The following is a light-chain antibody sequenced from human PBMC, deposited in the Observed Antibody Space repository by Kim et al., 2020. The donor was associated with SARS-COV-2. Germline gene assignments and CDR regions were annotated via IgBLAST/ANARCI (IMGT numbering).Light chain of an antibody. V-gene: IGLV6-57*01. J-gene: IGLJ2*01. CDR1: SDSIASNY. CDR2: ENS. Sequence: NFMLTQPDSVSESPGKTVTISCTRSSDSIASNYVQWYQQRPGSSPTTVIYENSQRPSGVPDRFSGSVDSSSNSASLTISGLKTEDEADYYCQSYDSSNVVFGGGTQLTVL. CDR3: QSYDSSNVV.